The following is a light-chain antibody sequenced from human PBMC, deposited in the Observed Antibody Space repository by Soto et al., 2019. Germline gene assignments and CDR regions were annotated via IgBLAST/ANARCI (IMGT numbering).Light chain of an antibody. J-gene: IGKJ5*01. CDR2: DAS. CDR3: QQYDNL. V-gene: IGKV1-33*01. CDR1: QDISNY. Sequence: DSQMTQSQNSLYGSIGDRVTITCQASQDISNYLNWYQQKPGKAPKLLIYDASNLETGVPSRFSGSGSGTDFTFTISSLQPEDIATYYCQQYDNLFGQGTRLETK.